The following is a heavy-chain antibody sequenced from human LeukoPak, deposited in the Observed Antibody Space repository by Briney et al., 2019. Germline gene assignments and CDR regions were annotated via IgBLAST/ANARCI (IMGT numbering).Heavy chain of an antibody. CDR1: GFTFSSYG. V-gene: IGHV3-33*01. J-gene: IGHJ4*02. CDR3: ARGVEQWLAYYFDY. CDR2: IWYDGSNK. Sequence: GGFLRLSCAASGFTFSSYGMHWVRQAPGKGLEWVAVIWYDGSNKYYADSVKGRFTISRDNSKNTLYLQMNSLRAEDTAVYYCARGVEQWLAYYFDYWGQGTLVTVSS. D-gene: IGHD6-19*01.